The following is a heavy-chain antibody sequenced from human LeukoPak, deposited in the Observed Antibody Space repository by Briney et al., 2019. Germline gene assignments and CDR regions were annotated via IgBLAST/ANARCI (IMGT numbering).Heavy chain of an antibody. Sequence: GGSLRLSCAASGFTFSSYAMSWVRQAPGEGLEWVSAISGSGGSTYYADSVKGRFTISRDNSKNTLYLQMNSLRAEDTAVYYRAKAVTMGLNYYYYYGMDVWGQGTTVTVSS. CDR1: GFTFSSYA. D-gene: IGHD4/OR15-4a*01. CDR3: AKAVTMGLNYYYYYGMDV. CDR2: ISGSGGST. J-gene: IGHJ6*02. V-gene: IGHV3-23*01.